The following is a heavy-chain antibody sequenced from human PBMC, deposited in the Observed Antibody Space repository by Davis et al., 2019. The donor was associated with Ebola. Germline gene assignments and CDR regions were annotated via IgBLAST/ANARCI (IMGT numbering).Heavy chain of an antibody. V-gene: IGHV3-48*03. CDR2: ISRSGNTA. J-gene: IGHJ3*01. D-gene: IGHD2-15*01. CDR3: ARDPHGVVAGDPHDAFDV. CDR1: GFSLSDYE. Sequence: GESLKISCSSSGFSLSDYEMNWVRQAPGKGLEWISYISRSGNTAYYAESVKGRFTISRDNAKNTLYLQMNSLTVEDTAVYYCARDPHGVVAGDPHDAFDVWGQGTVVTVSS.